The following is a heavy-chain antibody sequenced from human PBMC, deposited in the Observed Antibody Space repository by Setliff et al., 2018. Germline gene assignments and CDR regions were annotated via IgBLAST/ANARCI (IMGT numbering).Heavy chain of an antibody. CDR1: GGTFSSYA. CDR2: IIPIFGTA. D-gene: IGHD5-12*01. J-gene: IGHJ6*02. Sequence: SVKVSCKASGGTFSSYAISWVRQAPRQGLEWMGGIIPIFGTANYAQKFQGRVTITTDESTSTAYMELSSLRSEDTAVYYCARGYSGYDNPWTDYYGMDVWGQGTTVTVSS. CDR3: ARGYSGYDNPWTDYYGMDV. V-gene: IGHV1-69*05.